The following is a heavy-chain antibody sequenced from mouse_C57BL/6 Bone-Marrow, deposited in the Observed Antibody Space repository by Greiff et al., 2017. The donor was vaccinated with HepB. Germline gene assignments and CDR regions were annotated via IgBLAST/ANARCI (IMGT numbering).Heavy chain of an antibody. CDR2: IYPGDGDT. D-gene: IGHD1-1*01. CDR3: ARYPYYYGSSYFDY. V-gene: IGHV1-82*01. J-gene: IGHJ2*01. CDR1: GYAFSSSW. Sequence: QVQLQQSGPELVKPGASVKISCKASGYAFSSSWMNWVKQRPGKGLEWIGRIYPGDGDTNYNGKFKGKATLTADKSSSTAYMQLSSLTSEDSAVDFCARYPYYYGSSYFDYWGQGTTLTVSS.